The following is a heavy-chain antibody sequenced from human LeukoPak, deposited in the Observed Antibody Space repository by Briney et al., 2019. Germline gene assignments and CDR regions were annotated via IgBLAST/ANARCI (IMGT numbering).Heavy chain of an antibody. Sequence: PGGSLRLFCAASGFTFSSYAMYWVRHAQGKGLEWVAKIKEDGSEKYYVDSVKGRFTISRDNAKKSLYLQMNSLRAEDTAVYYCARLNWKPPYYYYGMDVWGQGTTVTVSS. D-gene: IGHD1-20*01. V-gene: IGHV3-7*05. CDR2: IKEDGSEK. CDR1: GFTFSSYA. CDR3: ARLNWKPPYYYYGMDV. J-gene: IGHJ6*02.